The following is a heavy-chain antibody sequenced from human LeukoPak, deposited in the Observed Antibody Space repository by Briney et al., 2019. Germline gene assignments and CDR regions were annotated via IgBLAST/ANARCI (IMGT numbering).Heavy chain of an antibody. V-gene: IGHV4-59*01. J-gene: IGHJ6*03. CDR2: IYYSGST. D-gene: IGHD6-13*01. Sequence: LETLSLTCTVSGGSISSYYWSWIRQPPGKGLEWIGYIYYSGSTNYNPSLKSRVTISVDTSKNQFSLKLSSVTAADTAVYYCARETEEQQLVPAGDYYYYMDVWGKGTTVTVSS. CDR3: ARETEEQQLVPAGDYYYYMDV. CDR1: GGSISSYY.